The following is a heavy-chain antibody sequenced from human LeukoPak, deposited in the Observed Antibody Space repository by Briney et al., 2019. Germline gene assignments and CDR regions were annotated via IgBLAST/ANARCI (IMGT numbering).Heavy chain of an antibody. Sequence: ASVKVSCKASGYTFTSYGISWVRQAPGQGLEWMGWISAYNGNTNYAQKLQGRVTMTTDTSTSTAYMELRSLRSDDTAVNYCARAGVLRYFDWLSYFDYWGQGTLVTVSS. J-gene: IGHJ4*02. CDR2: ISAYNGNT. CDR1: GYTFTSYG. D-gene: IGHD3-9*01. CDR3: ARAGVLRYFDWLSYFDY. V-gene: IGHV1-18*01.